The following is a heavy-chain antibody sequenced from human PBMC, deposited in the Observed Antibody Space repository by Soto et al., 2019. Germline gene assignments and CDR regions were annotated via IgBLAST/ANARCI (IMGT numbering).Heavy chain of an antibody. D-gene: IGHD3-3*01. CDR1: GYSFTSYW. V-gene: IGHV5-51*01. Sequence: GESLKISCKGSGYSFTSYWIGWVRQMPGKGLGWMGIIYPGDSDTRYSPSFQGQVTISXXXXXXTXYXQXSXLKAXDTAMYYCARHGVTIPIDYWGQGTLVTVSS. J-gene: IGHJ4*02. CDR2: IYPGDSDT. CDR3: ARHGVTIPIDY.